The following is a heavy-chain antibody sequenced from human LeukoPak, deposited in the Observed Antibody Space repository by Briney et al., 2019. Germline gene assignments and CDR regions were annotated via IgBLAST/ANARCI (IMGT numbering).Heavy chain of an antibody. CDR1: GGSISSGGYY. V-gene: IGHV4-31*03. D-gene: IGHD3-22*01. Sequence: SETLSLTCTVSGGSISSGGYYWSWIRQHPGKGLEWIGYIYYSGSTYYNPSLKSRVTISVDTSKNQFSLKLSSVTAADTAVYYCARGPYYYDSSGLLLLDYFDYWGQGTLVTVSP. CDR2: IYYSGST. CDR3: ARGPYYYDSSGLLLLDYFDY. J-gene: IGHJ4*02.